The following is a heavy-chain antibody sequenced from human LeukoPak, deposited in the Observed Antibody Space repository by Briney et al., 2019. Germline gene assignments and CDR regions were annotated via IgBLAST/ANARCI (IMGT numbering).Heavy chain of an antibody. CDR2: IKQDGSEK. J-gene: IGHJ4*02. Sequence: GGSLRLSCGASGFTFRSYWMNWARQAPGKALEWVANIKQDGSEKYYVDSVKGRFTISRDNAKNSLYLQMNSLRAEDTAVYYCATDKAGDSYSDYWGQGTLVTVSS. CDR3: ATDKAGDSYSDY. CDR1: GFTFRSYW. D-gene: IGHD3-10*01. V-gene: IGHV3-7*01.